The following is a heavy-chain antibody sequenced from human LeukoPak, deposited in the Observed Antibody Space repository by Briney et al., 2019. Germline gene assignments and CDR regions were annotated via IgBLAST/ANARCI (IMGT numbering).Heavy chain of an antibody. CDR3: ASWYDFWSGYYAFDI. D-gene: IGHD3-3*01. CDR1: GGSISSYY. V-gene: IGHV4-59*08. Sequence: SETLSLTCTVSGGSISSYYWSWIRQPPGEGLEWIGYIYYSGSTNYNPSLKSRVTISVDTSKNQFSLKLSSVTAADTAVYYCASWYDFWSGYYAFDIWGQGTMVTVSS. J-gene: IGHJ3*02. CDR2: IYYSGST.